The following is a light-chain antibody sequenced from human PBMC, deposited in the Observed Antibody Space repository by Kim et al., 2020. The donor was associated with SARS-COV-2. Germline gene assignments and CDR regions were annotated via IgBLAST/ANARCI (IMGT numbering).Light chain of an antibody. V-gene: IGKV3D-15*01. Sequence: SREGRAPPSCVVRKRVSRKLAWYQPKPARATTLVIYAASPRAAAITARFSGSASGIEFTLTISTLQSEDFAVYYCTQYNNLPYCPFAQGTKV. CDR2: AAS. CDR3: TQYNNLPYCP. J-gene: IGKJ1*01. CDR1: KRVSRK.